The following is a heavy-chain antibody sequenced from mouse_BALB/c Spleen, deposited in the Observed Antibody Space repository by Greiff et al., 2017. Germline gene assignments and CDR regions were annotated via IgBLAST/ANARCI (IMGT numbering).Heavy chain of an antibody. CDR3: ASGHYGSSSDY. CDR2: INPYNDGT. Sequence: EVKLMESGPELVKPGASVKMSCKASGYTFTSYVMHWVKQKPGQGLEWIGYINPYNDGTKYNEKFKGKATLTSDKSSSTAYMELSSLTSEDSAVYYCASGHYGSSSDYWGQGTTLTVSS. D-gene: IGHD1-1*01. V-gene: IGHV1-14*01. CDR1: GYTFTSYV. J-gene: IGHJ2*01.